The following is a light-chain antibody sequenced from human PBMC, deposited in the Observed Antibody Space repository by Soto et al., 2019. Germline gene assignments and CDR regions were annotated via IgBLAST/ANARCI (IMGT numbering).Light chain of an antibody. J-gene: IGLJ2*01. Sequence: QSALTQPASVSGSPGQSITISCTGTSSDVGRYNYVSWYQQHPGKAPKLMIYDVNNRPSGVSNRFSGSNSGNTASLTISGLQAKDEADYYCSSYTSSSTSVVFGGGTKVTVL. CDR2: DVN. CDR1: SSDVGRYNY. V-gene: IGLV2-14*01. CDR3: SSYTSSSTSVV.